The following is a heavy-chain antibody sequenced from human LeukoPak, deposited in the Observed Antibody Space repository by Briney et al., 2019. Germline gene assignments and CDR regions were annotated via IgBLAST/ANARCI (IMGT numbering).Heavy chain of an antibody. J-gene: IGHJ4*02. V-gene: IGHV5-10-1*01. Sequence: GESLRISCKGSGYSFTSYWISWVRHVPGKGLEWMGSIDPSDSYTKYNPPFQGHVSLSADKSINTAHLQWSSLKASDTAIYYCARRPATDYLFDNWGQGTLVTVSP. D-gene: IGHD4-11*01. CDR1: GYSFTSYW. CDR2: IDPSDSYT. CDR3: ARRPATDYLFDN.